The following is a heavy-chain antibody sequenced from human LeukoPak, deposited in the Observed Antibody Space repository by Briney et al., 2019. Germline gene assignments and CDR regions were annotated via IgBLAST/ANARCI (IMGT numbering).Heavy chain of an antibody. V-gene: IGHV3-74*01. CDR2: INSDGSST. CDR3: ARGGLVGADWSGFDY. CDR1: GFAFSSYW. D-gene: IGHD1-26*01. Sequence: GGSLRLACAASGFAFSSYWMHWVRQAPGKGLVWVSRINSDGSSTSYADSVKGRFTISRDNAKNTLYLQMNSLRAEDTAVYYCARGGLVGADWSGFDYWGQGTLVTVSS. J-gene: IGHJ4*02.